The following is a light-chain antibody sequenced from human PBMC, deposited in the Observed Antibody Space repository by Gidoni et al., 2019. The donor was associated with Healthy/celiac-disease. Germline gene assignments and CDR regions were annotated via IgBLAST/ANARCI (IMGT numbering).Light chain of an antibody. V-gene: IGKV3-11*01. CDR2: DAS. J-gene: IGKJ4*01. CDR1: QSVSSY. Sequence: IVLTQSPATLSLSPVERATLSCRASQSVSSYLAWYQQKPGQAPRLLIYDASNRATGIPARFSGSGSGTDFTLTISSLEPEDFAVYYCQQRSNWFTFGGGTKVEIK. CDR3: QQRSNWFT.